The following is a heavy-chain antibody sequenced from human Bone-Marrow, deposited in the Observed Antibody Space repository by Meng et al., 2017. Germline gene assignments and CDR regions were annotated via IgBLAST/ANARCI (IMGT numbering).Heavy chain of an antibody. J-gene: IGHJ4*02. V-gene: IGHV3-33*08. D-gene: IGHD3-10*01. CDR1: GFTFSSYG. CDR2: IWYDGSNK. CDR3: ARDTFAVRGLFDY. Sequence: LSLTCAVSGFTFSSYGMHWVRQAPGKGLEWVAVIWYDGSNKYYADSVKGRFTISRDNSKNTLYLQMNSLRAEDTAVYFCARDTFAVRGLFDYWGQGTLVTVSS.